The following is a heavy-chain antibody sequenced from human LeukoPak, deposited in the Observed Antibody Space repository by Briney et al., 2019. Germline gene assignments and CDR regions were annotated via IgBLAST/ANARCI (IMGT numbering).Heavy chain of an antibody. CDR3: ARDIIVRFGELYGRHHGGMDV. CDR1: GFTFSNYW. Sequence: GESLRLSCAASGFTFSNYWMSWVRQAPGKGLECVAKIKQDGGEIYYVDSVKGRFTIFRDNAKNSLYLQMNSLRAEDTAVYYCARDIIVRFGELYGRHHGGMDVWGQGATVTVSS. CDR2: IKQDGGEI. J-gene: IGHJ6*02. D-gene: IGHD3-10*01. V-gene: IGHV3-7*04.